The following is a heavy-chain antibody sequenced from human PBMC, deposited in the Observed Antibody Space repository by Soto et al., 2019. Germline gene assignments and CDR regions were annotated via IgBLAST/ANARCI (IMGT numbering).Heavy chain of an antibody. V-gene: IGHV3-48*02. J-gene: IGHJ4*02. D-gene: IGHD3-16*01. CDR2: ISTSGATR. CDR3: TGFVGSVFDY. CDR1: GFTFSTDS. Sequence: EAQLVESGGGLVQPGGPLRLSCVASGFTFSTDSMNWVRQAPGKGLGWVAHISTSGATRYYADSVKGRFTISRDNAKTALNTQMDSLTNEETAVYYCTGFVGSVFDYWGQGTLVTVSS.